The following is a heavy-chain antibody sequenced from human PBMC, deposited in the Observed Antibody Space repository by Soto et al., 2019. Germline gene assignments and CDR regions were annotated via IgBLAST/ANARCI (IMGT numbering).Heavy chain of an antibody. CDR1: GFTFSSYS. J-gene: IGHJ4*02. CDR3: AKLEWLRFLFDY. D-gene: IGHD5-12*01. CDR2: ISYDGSNK. Sequence: QVQLVESGGGVVQPGRSLRLSCAASGFTFSSYSMHWVRQAPGKGLEWVAVISYDGSNKYYADSVKGRFTISRDNSKNTLYLQMNSLRAEDTAVYYCAKLEWLRFLFDYWGQGTLVTVSS. V-gene: IGHV3-30*18.